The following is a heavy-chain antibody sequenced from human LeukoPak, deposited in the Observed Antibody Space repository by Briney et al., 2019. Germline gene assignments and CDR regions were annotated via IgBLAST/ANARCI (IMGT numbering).Heavy chain of an antibody. CDR1: GYTFTSYG. V-gene: IGHV1-18*01. Sequence: ASVKVSCKASGYTFTSYGITWVRQAPGQGLEWMGWISTYNGNTNYAQKLQGRVTMTTDTSTTTAYMELRSLRSDDTAVYYCARAPPGYYYMDVWGKGTPVTVSS. CDR3: ARAPPGYYYMDV. CDR2: ISTYNGNT. J-gene: IGHJ6*03.